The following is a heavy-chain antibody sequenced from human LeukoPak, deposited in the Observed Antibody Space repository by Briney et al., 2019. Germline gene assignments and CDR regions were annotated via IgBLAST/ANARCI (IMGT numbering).Heavy chain of an antibody. CDR1: GYTFTSYD. J-gene: IGHJ6*03. V-gene: IGHV1-8*03. CDR2: MNPNSGNT. Sequence: ASVKVSCKASGYTFTSYDINWVRQATGQGLEWMGWMNPNSGNTGYAQKFQGRVTITRNTSISTAYMELSSLRSEDTAVYYCARGEDSSSWSLYYYYYMDVWGKGTTVTVSS. D-gene: IGHD6-13*01. CDR3: ARGEDSSSWSLYYYYYMDV.